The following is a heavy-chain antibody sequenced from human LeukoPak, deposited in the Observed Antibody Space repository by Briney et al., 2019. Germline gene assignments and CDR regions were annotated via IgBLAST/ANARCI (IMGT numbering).Heavy chain of an antibody. J-gene: IGHJ6*03. CDR1: GLTFSSFG. CDR2: ISSTGGTA. Sequence: GGTLRLSCAASGLTFSSFGMSWVRQAPGKGLEWVSAISSTGGTAYYADSVKGRFTISRDNSKNTLYLQMNSLRAEDTAVYYCARGPQGDFWSGYSNDYYYYYMDVWGKGTTVTVSS. V-gene: IGHV3-23*01. D-gene: IGHD3-3*01. CDR3: ARGPQGDFWSGYSNDYYYYYMDV.